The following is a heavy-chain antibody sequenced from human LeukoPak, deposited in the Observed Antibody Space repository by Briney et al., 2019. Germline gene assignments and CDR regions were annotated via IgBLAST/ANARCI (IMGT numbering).Heavy chain of an antibody. CDR1: GFTFSSDW. Sequence: GGSLRLSCAASGFTFSSDWMHWVRQAPGKGLVWVSRISTDGSSTYSADSVKGRFTISRDNTKNTLYLQMNSLRAEDTAVYYCARDHTGRLDYWGQGTLVTVSS. V-gene: IGHV3-74*01. J-gene: IGHJ4*02. CDR3: ARDHTGRLDY. D-gene: IGHD2-8*02. CDR2: ISTDGSST.